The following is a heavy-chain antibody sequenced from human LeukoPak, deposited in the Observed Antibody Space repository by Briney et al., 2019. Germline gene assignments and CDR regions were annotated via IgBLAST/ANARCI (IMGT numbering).Heavy chain of an antibody. CDR3: ARSRRPAYYFDY. J-gene: IGHJ4*02. CDR1: GGSISSYY. CDR2: IYYSGST. V-gene: IGHV4-59*01. Sequence: SETLSLTCTVSGGSISSYYWSWIRQPPGRGLEWIGYIYYSGSTNYNPSLKSRVTISVDTSKNQFSLKLSSVTAADTAVYYCARSRRPAYYFDYWGQGTLVTVSS.